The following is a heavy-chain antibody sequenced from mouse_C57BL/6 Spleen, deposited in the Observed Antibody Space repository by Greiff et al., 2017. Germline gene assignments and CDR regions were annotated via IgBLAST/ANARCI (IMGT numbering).Heavy chain of an antibody. V-gene: IGHV1-15*01. CDR2: IDPETGGT. Sequence: QVQLKESGAELVRPGASVTLSCKASGYTFTDYEMHWVKQTPVHGLEWIGAIDPETGGTAYNQKFKGKAILTADKSSSTAYMELRSLTSEDSAVYYGTRWGGNYVDFDYWGQGTTLTVSS. CDR3: TRWGGNYVDFDY. D-gene: IGHD2-1*01. CDR1: GYTFTDYE. J-gene: IGHJ2*01.